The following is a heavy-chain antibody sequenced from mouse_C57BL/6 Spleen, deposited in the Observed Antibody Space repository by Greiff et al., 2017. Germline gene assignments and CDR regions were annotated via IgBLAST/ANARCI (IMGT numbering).Heavy chain of an antibody. Sequence: EVKLMESGPELVKPGASVKMSCKASGYTFTDYNMHWVKQSHGKSLEWIGYINPNNGGTSYNQKFKGKATLTVNKSSSTAYMELRSLTSEDSAVYYCAREGYSNNYAMDYWGQGTSVTVSS. CDR2: INPNNGGT. CDR3: AREGYSNNYAMDY. J-gene: IGHJ4*01. CDR1: GYTFTDYN. V-gene: IGHV1-22*01. D-gene: IGHD2-5*01.